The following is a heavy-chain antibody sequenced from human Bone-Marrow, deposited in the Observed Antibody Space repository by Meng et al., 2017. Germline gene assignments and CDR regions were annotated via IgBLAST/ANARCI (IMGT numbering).Heavy chain of an antibody. D-gene: IGHD3-10*01. CDR2: VYTSGAT. J-gene: IGHJ1*01. CDR3: AYGARLTLTSRDAFHP. Sequence: SETLSLTCSVSGVSLSSGNFFWNWIRQSAGKGLEWVGGVYTSGATYYNPSRKDRVTLSLDKARNHVSLNLTSVTAADSAIYFCAYGARLTLTSRDAFHPWGPGTVVTVSS. V-gene: IGHV4-61*02. CDR1: GVSLSSGNFF.